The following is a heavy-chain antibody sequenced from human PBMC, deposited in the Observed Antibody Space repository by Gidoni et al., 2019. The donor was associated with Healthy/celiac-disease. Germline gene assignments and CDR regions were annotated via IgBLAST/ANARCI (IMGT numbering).Heavy chain of an antibody. CDR1: GFTFSSYG. V-gene: IGHV3-33*01. CDR2: IWYDVSNK. J-gene: IGHJ6*02. CDR3: ARDWGSGWYSGMDV. D-gene: IGHD6-19*01. Sequence: QVQLVESGGGVVQPGRSLRLSCAASGFTFSSYGMHWVRQDPGKGLEWVAVIWYDVSNKYYADSVKGRFTISRDNSKNTLYLQMNSLRAEDTAVYYCARDWGSGWYSGMDVWGQGTTVTVSS.